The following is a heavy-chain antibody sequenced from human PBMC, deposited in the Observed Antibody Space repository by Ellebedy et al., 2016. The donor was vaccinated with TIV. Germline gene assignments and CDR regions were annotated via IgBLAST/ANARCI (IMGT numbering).Heavy chain of an antibody. D-gene: IGHD3-10*01. J-gene: IGHJ5*02. CDR2: IYWNDDK. CDR3: ARSPYGSPSDWFDP. Sequence: SGPTLVXPTQTLTLTCTFPGFSPSTSGVGVGWIRQPPGTALEWLALIYWNDDKRYSPSLKSRLTITKDTSKNQVVLTMTNMDPVDTATYYCARSPYGSPSDWFDPWGQGTLVTVSS. V-gene: IGHV2-5*01. CDR1: GFSPSTSGVG.